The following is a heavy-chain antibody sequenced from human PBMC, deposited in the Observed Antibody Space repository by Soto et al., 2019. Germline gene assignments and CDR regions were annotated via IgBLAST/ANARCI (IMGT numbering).Heavy chain of an antibody. CDR1: GFIFENFG. D-gene: IGHD1-26*01. V-gene: IGHV3-23*01. Sequence: EVVLLESGGGLEQPGGSLRLSCAASGFIFENFGMSWVRQAPGKGLEWISSISGSGFKKYYADSVKGRFTISRANSKSTVYLELNHLSAADTAVYHCAKNQGVELVPLATVDWFDPWGQGSVVTVSS. CDR3: AKNQGVELVPLATVDWFDP. J-gene: IGHJ5*02. CDR2: ISGSGFKK.